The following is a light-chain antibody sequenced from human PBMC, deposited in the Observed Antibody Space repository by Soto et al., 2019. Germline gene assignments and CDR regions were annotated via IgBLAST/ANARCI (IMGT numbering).Light chain of an antibody. CDR1: SSDVGGYNY. CDR3: SSYTTSNTRQIV. V-gene: IGLV2-14*03. J-gene: IGLJ1*01. CDR2: DVT. Sequence: QSVLTQPASVSGSPGQSITISCTGTSSDVGGYNYVSWYQHHPGKAPKLIIYDVTNRPSGVSNPFSCSKSGNTASLTISGLQPEDEADYYCSSYTTSNTRQIVFGTGTKVTV.